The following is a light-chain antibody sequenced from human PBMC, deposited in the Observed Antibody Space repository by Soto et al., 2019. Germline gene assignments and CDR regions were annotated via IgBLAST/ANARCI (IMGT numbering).Light chain of an antibody. CDR3: QQYSSSSLT. Sequence: EVVMTQSPATLSVSPGERATLSCMASQSVSSNLAWYQQKPGQAPRLLIYGASTRATGIPARFSGSGSGTHFILTISGLEPEDFAVYYCQQYSSSSLTFGGGTKVDIK. J-gene: IGKJ4*01. CDR1: QSVSSN. CDR2: GAS. V-gene: IGKV3-15*01.